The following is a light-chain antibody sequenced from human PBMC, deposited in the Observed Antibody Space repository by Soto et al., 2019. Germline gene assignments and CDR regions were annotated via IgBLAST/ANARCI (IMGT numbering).Light chain of an antibody. CDR3: SSYTSSSPVV. CDR1: SSDVGGYNY. J-gene: IGLJ2*01. Sequence: QSALTQPASVSGSPGQSITISCTGTSSDVGGYNYVSWYQQHPGKAPKLMIYEVSNRPSGVSNRFSGSKSGNTDSLTISGLQAEDEADYYCSSYTSSSPVVFGGGTKVTVL. V-gene: IGLV2-14*01. CDR2: EVS.